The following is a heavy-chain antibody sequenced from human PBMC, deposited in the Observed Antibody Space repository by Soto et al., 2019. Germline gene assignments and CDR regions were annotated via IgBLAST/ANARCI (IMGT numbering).Heavy chain of an antibody. Sequence: QVQLVQSGAEVKKPGASVKVSCKASGYTFTSYAMHWVRQAPGQRLEWMGWINAGNGNTKYSQKFQGRVTITRDTSASTAYMELSSLRSEDTAVYYCARDGYCSSTSCLDGMDVWGQGTTVTVSS. CDR2: INAGNGNT. J-gene: IGHJ6*02. V-gene: IGHV1-3*01. CDR3: ARDGYCSSTSCLDGMDV. CDR1: GYTFTSYA. D-gene: IGHD2-2*03.